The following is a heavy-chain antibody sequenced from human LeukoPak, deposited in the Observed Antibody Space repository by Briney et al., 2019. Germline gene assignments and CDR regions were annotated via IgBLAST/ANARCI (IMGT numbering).Heavy chain of an antibody. CDR3: AKRAGGSGGVFDY. CDR1: GGSISSGPYF. Sequence: LSLTCSVSGGSISSGPYFWSWVRQAPGKGLEWVSAISGSGGTTYYADSVKGRFTISRDNSKNTLYLQVNSLRAEDTALYYCAKRAGGSGGVFDYWGQGTLVTVSS. D-gene: IGHD3-10*01. V-gene: IGHV3-23*01. J-gene: IGHJ4*02. CDR2: ISGSGGTT.